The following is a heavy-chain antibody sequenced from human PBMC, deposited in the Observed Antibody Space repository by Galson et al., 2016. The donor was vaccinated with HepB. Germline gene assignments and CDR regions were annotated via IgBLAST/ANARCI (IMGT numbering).Heavy chain of an antibody. CDR1: GFTFSRFW. J-gene: IGHJ6*02. Sequence: SLRLSCAASGFTFSRFWMSWVRQAPGQGLEWVANVNQAGSGKYYVDSVKGRFTISRDNAKNSLCLQINRLRAEDTAVYYCAILSVDVVIVMNGMDVWGQGTTVTVSS. D-gene: IGHD5-12*01. CDR3: AILSVDVVIVMNGMDV. V-gene: IGHV3-7*01. CDR2: VNQAGSGK.